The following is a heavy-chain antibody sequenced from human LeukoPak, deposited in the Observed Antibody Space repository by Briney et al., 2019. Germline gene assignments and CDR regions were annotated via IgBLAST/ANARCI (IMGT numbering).Heavy chain of an antibody. D-gene: IGHD2-15*01. V-gene: IGHV3-23*01. CDR3: AKVWSTYCFGGTCLNLAY. J-gene: IGHJ4*02. CDR2: ISGNGFNT. CDR1: GFTFSSYA. Sequence: GGSLRLSCGGSGFTFSSYAMTWVRQAAGKGLEWVSSISGNGFNTYYADSVKGRFTISRDNSKNTLFLQLSSLRAEDTAVYYCAKVWSTYCFGGTCLNLAYWGQGTLVTVSS.